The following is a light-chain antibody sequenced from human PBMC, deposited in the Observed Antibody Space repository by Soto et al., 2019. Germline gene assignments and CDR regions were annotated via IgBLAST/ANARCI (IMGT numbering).Light chain of an antibody. J-gene: IGLJ1*01. CDR3: SSVTGRYYI. Sequence: QSALAQPASVSGSPGQSITISCTGTISDVGGYNFVSWYQQYPGKAPKLMICDVSNRPSGVSNRFSGSKSGNTASLTISGLQAEYWADYACSSVTGRYYIFGT. CDR2: DVS. V-gene: IGLV2-14*03. CDR1: ISDVGGYNF.